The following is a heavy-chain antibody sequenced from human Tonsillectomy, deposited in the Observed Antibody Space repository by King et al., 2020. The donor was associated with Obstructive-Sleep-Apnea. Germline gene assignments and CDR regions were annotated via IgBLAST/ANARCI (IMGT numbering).Heavy chain of an antibody. CDR2: IYYSGST. J-gene: IGHJ4*02. V-gene: IGHV4-59*01. Sequence: VQLQESGPGLVKPSETLSLTCTVSGGSISSYYWSWIRQPPGKGLEWIGYIYYSGSTNYNPSLKCRVTITVDTTKNQISLKLRSVTAADTAVYYCARGLRAMAEEWGQGTLVTVSS. CDR1: GGSISSYY. D-gene: IGHD5-18*01. CDR3: ARGLRAMAEE.